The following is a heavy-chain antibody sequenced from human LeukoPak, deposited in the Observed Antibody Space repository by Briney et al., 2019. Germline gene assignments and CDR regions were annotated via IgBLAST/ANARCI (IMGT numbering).Heavy chain of an antibody. CDR1: GYTFSSYC. J-gene: IGHJ4*02. CDR3: ARGDVWWELVY. CDR2: INPSGGST. D-gene: IGHD1-26*01. V-gene: IGHV1-46*01. Sequence: ASVKVSCKASGYTFSSYCIHWVRQAPGQGPEWMGIINPSGGSTSYAQKFQGRVTMTRDTSTTTVYMEVSSLRSEDTAVYYCARGDVWWELVYWGQGTLVTVSS.